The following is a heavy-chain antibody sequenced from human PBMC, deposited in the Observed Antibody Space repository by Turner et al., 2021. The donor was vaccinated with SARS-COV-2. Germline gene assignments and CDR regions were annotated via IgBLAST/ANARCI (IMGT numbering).Heavy chain of an antibody. CDR1: GDSISGYY. CDR3: ARSGTGRYFDWLLLIDY. CDR2: MYTSGST. V-gene: IGHV4-4*07. Sequence: QVQLQESGPGLVTPSQTLSLTCTVSGDSISGYYWSWIRQPAGKGLEWIGRMYTSGSTNYNPSLKSRVTMSRDSSKNQFYLKLNSVTAADTAMYYCARSGTGRYFDWLLLIDYWGQGTLVTVSS. D-gene: IGHD3-9*01. J-gene: IGHJ4*02.